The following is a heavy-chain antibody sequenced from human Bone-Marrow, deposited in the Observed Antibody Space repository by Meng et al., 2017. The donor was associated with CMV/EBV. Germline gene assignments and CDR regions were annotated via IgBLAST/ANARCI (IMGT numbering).Heavy chain of an antibody. CDR1: GGSISSYY. Sequence: SETLSLTGTVSGGSISSYYWSWIRQPPGKGLEWIGYIYYSGSTNYNPSLKSRVTISVDTSKNQFSLKLSSVTAADTAVYYCARVGRAAQYYFDYCGQGTLVTVSS. CDR3: ARVGRAAQYYFDY. J-gene: IGHJ4*02. D-gene: IGHD6-6*01. CDR2: IYYSGST. V-gene: IGHV4-59*01.